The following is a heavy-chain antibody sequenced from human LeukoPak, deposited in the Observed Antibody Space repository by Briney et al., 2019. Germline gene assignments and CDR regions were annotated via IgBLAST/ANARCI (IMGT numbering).Heavy chain of an antibody. D-gene: IGHD1-1*01. V-gene: IGHV3-53*01. J-gene: IGHJ2*01. CDR1: GFTVSSNY. Sequence: GGSLRLSCAASGFTVSSNYMSWVRQAPGKGLEWVSVLYSGGNTYYADSVKGRFTISRDNSRNTLFLHMNTLRVEDTAVYYCTRWNGGDWYFDLWGRGTLVTVSS. CDR2: LYSGGNT. CDR3: TRWNGGDWYFDL.